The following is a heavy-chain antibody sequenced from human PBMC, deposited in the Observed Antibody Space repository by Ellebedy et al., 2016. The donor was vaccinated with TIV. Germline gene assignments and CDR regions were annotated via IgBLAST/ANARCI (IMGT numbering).Heavy chain of an antibody. CDR3: AKEQTNHYFDS. V-gene: IGHV3-30-3*01. D-gene: IGHD1-14*01. Sequence: GESLKIPCAASGFPFRTYAMHWVRPPPGKGLEWVAAISYDGSNQFYADSVKGRFTISRDNSKNTLYLQMNSLRADDAAVYYCAKEQTNHYFDSWGQGTLVTVSS. J-gene: IGHJ4*02. CDR1: GFPFRTYA. CDR2: ISYDGSNQ.